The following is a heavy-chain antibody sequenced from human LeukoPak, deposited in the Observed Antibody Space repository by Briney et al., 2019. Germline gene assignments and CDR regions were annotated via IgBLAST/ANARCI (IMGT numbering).Heavy chain of an antibody. J-gene: IGHJ6*02. CDR2: ISSSSSYI. CDR1: GFTFSSYS. Sequence: GGSLRLSCAASGFTFSSYSMNWVRQAPGKGLEWVSSISSSSSYIYYADSMKGRFTISRDNAKNSLYLQMNSLRAEDTAVYYCARDRGEAYGEDYYYYGMDVWGQGTTVTVSS. D-gene: IGHD4-17*01. V-gene: IGHV3-21*01. CDR3: ARDRGEAYGEDYYYYGMDV.